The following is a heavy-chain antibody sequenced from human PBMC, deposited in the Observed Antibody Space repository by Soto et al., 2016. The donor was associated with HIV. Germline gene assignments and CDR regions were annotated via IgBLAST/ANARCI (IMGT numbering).Heavy chain of an antibody. Sequence: QVQVVQSGAEVKKPGASVKVSCKASGYYFTAYFMRWVRQAPGQGLEWMGWINPNSGGTNYAQKFQDRVTMTRDMSISTAYMELSRLRSDDTAVYYCASELAAQGAFDIWGQRDKWSPSLQ. J-gene: IGHJ3*02. D-gene: IGHD1-1*01. CDR2: INPNSGGT. CDR3: ASELAAQGAFDI. V-gene: IGHV1-2*02. CDR1: GYYFTAYF.